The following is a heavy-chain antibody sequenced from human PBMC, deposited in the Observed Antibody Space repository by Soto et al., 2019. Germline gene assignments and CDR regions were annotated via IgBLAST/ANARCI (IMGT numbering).Heavy chain of an antibody. V-gene: IGHV4-31*03. CDR2: IYYSGST. Sequence: SETLSLTCTVSGGSISSGGYYWSWIRQHPGKGLEWIGYIYYSGSTYYNPSLKSRVTISVDTSKNQSSLKLSSVTAADTAVYYCARYSGYDLYYYYGMDVWGQGTTVTVSS. CDR3: ARYSGYDLYYYYGMDV. D-gene: IGHD5-12*01. CDR1: GGSISSGGYY. J-gene: IGHJ6*02.